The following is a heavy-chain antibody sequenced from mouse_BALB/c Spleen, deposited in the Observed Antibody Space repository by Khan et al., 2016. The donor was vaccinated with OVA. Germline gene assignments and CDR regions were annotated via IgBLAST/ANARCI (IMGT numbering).Heavy chain of an antibody. Sequence: EVELVESGGGLVKPGGSLKLSCAASGFTFSSFTMSWVRQTPEKRLEWVATISSGGDNTYYPDSVKGRFIISRDNAKNNLYLQMSRLRSEDTALYYCARSNYGSFAYWGQGTLVTVSA. CDR3: ARSNYGSFAY. J-gene: IGHJ3*01. V-gene: IGHV5-9*03. D-gene: IGHD2-2*01. CDR2: ISSGGDNT. CDR1: GFTFSSFT.